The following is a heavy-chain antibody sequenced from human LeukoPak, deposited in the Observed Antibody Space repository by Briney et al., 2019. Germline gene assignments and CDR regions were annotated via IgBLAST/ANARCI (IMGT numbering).Heavy chain of an antibody. D-gene: IGHD2-15*01. CDR3: ARVRYCSGGSCSTRRIYNWFDP. V-gene: IGHV1-8*01. CDR2: MNPNSGNT. J-gene: IGHJ5*02. CDR1: GYTFTSYD. Sequence: ASVKVSCKASGYTFTSYDINWVRQATGQGLEWMGWMNPNSGNTGYAQKFQGRVTMTRNTSISTAYMELSSLRSEDTAVYYCARVRYCSGGSCSTRRIYNWFDPWGQGTLVTVSS.